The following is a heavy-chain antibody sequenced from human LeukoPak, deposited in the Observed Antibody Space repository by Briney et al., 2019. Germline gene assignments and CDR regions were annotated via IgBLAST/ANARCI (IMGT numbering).Heavy chain of an antibody. J-gene: IGHJ6*04. CDR3: ARDARGYCSSTSCYEDYGMDV. D-gene: IGHD2-2*01. CDR1: VGSISSGDYY. Sequence: SETLSLTCTVSVGSISSGDYYWSWIRQPPGKGLEWIGYIYYSGSTYYNPSLKSRVTISVDTSKNQFSLKLSSVTAADTAVYYCARDARGYCSSTSCYEDYGMDVWGKGTTVTVSS. V-gene: IGHV4-30-4*01. CDR2: IYYSGST.